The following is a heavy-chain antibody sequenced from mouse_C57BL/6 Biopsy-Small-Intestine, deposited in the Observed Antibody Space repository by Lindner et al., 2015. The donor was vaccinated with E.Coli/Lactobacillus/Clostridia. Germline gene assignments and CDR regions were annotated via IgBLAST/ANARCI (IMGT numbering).Heavy chain of an antibody. CDR3: ATKDEMWYGEDY. V-gene: IGHV1-84*02. CDR1: GYTFTRHT. Sequence: SVKVSCKASGYTFTRHTIHWVRQAPGHRLEWMGWINAGNGDTKYSQKFQGRVTISRDTSASTAYMDLSSLRSEDMAVYYCATKDEMWYGEDYWGQGTLVTVSS. J-gene: IGHJ4*01. CDR2: INAGNGDT. D-gene: IGHD1-1*01.